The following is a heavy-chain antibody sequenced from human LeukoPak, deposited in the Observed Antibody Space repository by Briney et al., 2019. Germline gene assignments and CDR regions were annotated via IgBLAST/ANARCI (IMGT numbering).Heavy chain of an antibody. CDR1: GGSIRSYY. Sequence: SETLSLTCTACGGSIRSYYRSGIRQPAGKGREWMGRIYYSGSTNYNPSLKSRVTMSVDTSKNQFSLKLSSVTAADTAVYYCARTYSSRSFDPWGQGTLVTVSS. V-gene: IGHV4-4*07. CDR2: IYYSGST. J-gene: IGHJ5*02. D-gene: IGHD6-13*01. CDR3: ARTYSSRSFDP.